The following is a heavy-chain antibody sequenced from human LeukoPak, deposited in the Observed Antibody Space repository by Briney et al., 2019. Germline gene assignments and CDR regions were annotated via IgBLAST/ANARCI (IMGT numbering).Heavy chain of an antibody. CDR3: AGFSGYECFDY. CDR2: IYYSGST. V-gene: IGHV4-59*08. J-gene: IGHJ4*02. Sequence: PSETLSLTCAVYGGSISSYYWSWIRQPPGKGLEWIGYIYYSGSTNYNPSLKSRVTISVDTSKNQFSLKLSSVTAADTAVYYCAGFSGYECFDYWGQGTLVTVSS. D-gene: IGHD5-12*01. CDR1: GGSISSYY.